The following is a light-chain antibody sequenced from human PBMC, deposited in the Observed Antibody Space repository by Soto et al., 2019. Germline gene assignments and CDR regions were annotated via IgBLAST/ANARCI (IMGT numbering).Light chain of an antibody. Sequence: DIQLTQSPSFLSASVGDRVTITCRASEDISSFLSWYQQKPGKIPKLLISIASTLQSGVPSRFSGSGSGTEFTLTVSGLQPEDFATYYCQQFNSYPITFGQGTRLDI. J-gene: IGKJ5*01. CDR2: IAS. CDR3: QQFNSYPIT. V-gene: IGKV1-9*01. CDR1: EDISSF.